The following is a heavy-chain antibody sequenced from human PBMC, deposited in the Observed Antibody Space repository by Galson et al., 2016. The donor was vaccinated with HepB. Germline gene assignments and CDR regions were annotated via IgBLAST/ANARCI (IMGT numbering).Heavy chain of an antibody. V-gene: IGHV3-15*07. D-gene: IGHD1-7*01. CDR1: GFTFTNAW. Sequence: SLRLSCAASGFTFTNAWMNWVRQTPGKGLEWVGRIKRRIDGETTDYAAPVTGRFTISRDDSRHTVYLQMNSLKTEDTGVYYCTTGVYITGTTDYWGQGTLVTVSS. CDR2: IKRRIDGETT. J-gene: IGHJ4*02. CDR3: TTGVYITGTTDY.